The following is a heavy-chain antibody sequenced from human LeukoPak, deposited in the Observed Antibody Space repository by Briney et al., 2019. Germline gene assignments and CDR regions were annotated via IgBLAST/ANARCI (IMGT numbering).Heavy chain of an antibody. V-gene: IGHV1-69*05. CDR3: ARGGYYGSGSYPFDY. CDR1: GGTFSSYT. D-gene: IGHD3-10*01. J-gene: IGHJ4*02. CDR2: IIPIFGTA. Sequence: ASVKVSCKASGGTFSSYTISWMRQAPGQGLEWMGGIIPIFGTANYAQKFQGRVTITTDESTSTAYMELSSLRSADTAVYYCARGGYYGSGSYPFDYWGQGTLVTVSS.